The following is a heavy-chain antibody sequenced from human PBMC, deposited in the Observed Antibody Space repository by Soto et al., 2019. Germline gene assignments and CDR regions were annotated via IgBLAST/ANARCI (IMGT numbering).Heavy chain of an antibody. V-gene: IGHV1-18*01. J-gene: IGHJ4*02. CDR2: ISPYNGNT. D-gene: IGHD3-3*01. CDR1: GYTFRNYG. Sequence: QVQLVQSGAEVKRPGASVKVSCKASGYTFRNYGITWVRQAPGQGLEWMAWISPYNGNTNYAQDLQGRVTMTTDTSTRTAYIELRSLTSEDTAMYYCARDLVSGSDFWRAYNGGYFDYWGQGTLVTVSS. CDR3: ARDLVSGSDFWRAYNGGYFDY.